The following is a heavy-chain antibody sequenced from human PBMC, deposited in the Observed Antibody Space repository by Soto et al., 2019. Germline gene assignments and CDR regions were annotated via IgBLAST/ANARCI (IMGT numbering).Heavy chain of an antibody. D-gene: IGHD3-22*01. CDR1: VGTFSSYA. Sequence: QVQLVQSGAEVKKPGSSVKVSCKASVGTFSSYAISWVRQAPGQGLEWMGGIIPIFGTANYAQKFQGRVTMTADESTSTAYMELSSLRSEDTAVYYCARVGDYYDSSGYFQHWGQGTLVTVSS. CDR3: ARVGDYYDSSGYFQH. V-gene: IGHV1-69*12. J-gene: IGHJ1*01. CDR2: IIPIFGTA.